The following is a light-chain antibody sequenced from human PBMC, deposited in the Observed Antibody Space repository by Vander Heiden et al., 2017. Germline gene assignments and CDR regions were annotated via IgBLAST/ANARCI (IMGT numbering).Light chain of an antibody. CDR2: DAS. CDR3: QQEYNLHQLIT. CDR1: QDISNY. V-gene: IGKV1-33*01. J-gene: IGKJ5*01. Sequence: DIQMTQSPSSLSASVGDRVTITCQASQDISNYLNWYQQKPGKAPKLLIYDASNLETGVKSRFSGSGDGTDVTFTISSRQPEDIETYYCQQEYNLHQLITFGQGTLMEIK.